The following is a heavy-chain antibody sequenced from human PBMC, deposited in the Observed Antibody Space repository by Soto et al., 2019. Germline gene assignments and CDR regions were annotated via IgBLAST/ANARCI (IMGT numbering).Heavy chain of an antibody. CDR3: AREGSYWNDVGPD. J-gene: IGHJ4*02. V-gene: IGHV3-21*02. CDR2: ISISSSYI. Sequence: EVQLLESGGGLVQPGGSLRLSCAASGFTFSSYSMNWVRQAPGKGLEWVSSISISSSYIYYADSVKGRFTISRDNAKNSLYLQMNSLRAEDTAVYFCAREGSYWNDVGPDWGQGTLVTVSS. CDR1: GFTFSSYS. D-gene: IGHD1-1*01.